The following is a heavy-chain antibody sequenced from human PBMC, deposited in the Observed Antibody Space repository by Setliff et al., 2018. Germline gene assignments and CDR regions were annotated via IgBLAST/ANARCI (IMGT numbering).Heavy chain of an antibody. CDR1: GGTFSTYG. J-gene: IGHJ6*03. D-gene: IGHD2-8*01. CDR3: AREGVDARSSTDYRYYMDV. CDR2: TIPIFGTT. Sequence: EASVKVSCKASGGTFSTYGISWVRQAPGQGLEWMGGTIPIFGTTNYAQKFQGRVTIITDESTNTAYMELSSLRSKDTAVYYCAREGVDARSSTDYRYYMDVWGKGTTVTVSS. V-gene: IGHV1-69*05.